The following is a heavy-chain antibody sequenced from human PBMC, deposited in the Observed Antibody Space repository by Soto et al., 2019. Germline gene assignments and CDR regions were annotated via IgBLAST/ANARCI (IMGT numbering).Heavy chain of an antibody. D-gene: IGHD2-21*01. V-gene: IGHV1-69*01. CDR2: IIPLFGTA. J-gene: IGHJ4*02. Sequence: QVQLVQSGAEVKKPGSSVKVSCKASGVTFSSETISWVRQAPGQGLEWVGGIIPLFGTANYAQKFQGRVTITADESTSTLYIELSSLRSDDKAVYYFATELGDNPASPFDSWGQGTLVTVSS. CDR1: GVTFSSET. CDR3: ATELGDNPASPFDS.